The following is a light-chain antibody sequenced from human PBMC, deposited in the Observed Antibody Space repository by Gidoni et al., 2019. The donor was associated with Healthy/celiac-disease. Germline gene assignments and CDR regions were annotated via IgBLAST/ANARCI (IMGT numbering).Light chain of an antibody. CDR1: SSDVGGYNY. Sequence: QSALTQPASVSGSPGQSITLSCTGTSSDVGGYNYVSWYQKHPGKAPKLMIYDVSHRPAGVSNRFSGSKSGNTASLTISGLQGEDEADYYCSSYTSSSTLVFGGGTKLTVL. CDR2: DVS. V-gene: IGLV2-14*01. CDR3: SSYTSSSTLV. J-gene: IGLJ2*01.